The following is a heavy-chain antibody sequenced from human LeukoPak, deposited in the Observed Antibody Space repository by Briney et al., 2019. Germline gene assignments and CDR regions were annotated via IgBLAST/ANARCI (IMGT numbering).Heavy chain of an antibody. CDR1: GGTFSSYA. Sequence: SVKVSCKASGGTFSSYAVSWVRQAPGQGLEWMGRIIPILGIANYAQKFQGRVTITADKSTSTAYMELGSLRSEDTAVYYCARVRLRYFDWLSTSYYGMDVWGQGTTVTVSS. CDR3: ARVRLRYFDWLSTSYYGMDV. V-gene: IGHV1-69*04. CDR2: IIPILGIA. D-gene: IGHD3-9*01. J-gene: IGHJ6*02.